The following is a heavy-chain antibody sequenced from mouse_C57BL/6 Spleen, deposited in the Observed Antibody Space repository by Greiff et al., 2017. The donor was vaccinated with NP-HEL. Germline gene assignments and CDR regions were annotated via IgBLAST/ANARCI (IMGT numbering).Heavy chain of an antibody. CDR2: ISDGGSYT. Sequence: EVKLVESGGGLVKPGGSLKLSCAASGFPFSSYAMSWVRQTPEKRLEWVATISDGGSYTYSPDNVKGRFTISRDNAKNNLYLQMSHLKSEDTAMYYCARDGGSSPAWFAYWGQGTLVTVSA. J-gene: IGHJ3*01. V-gene: IGHV5-4*01. D-gene: IGHD1-1*01. CDR1: GFPFSSYA. CDR3: ARDGGSSPAWFAY.